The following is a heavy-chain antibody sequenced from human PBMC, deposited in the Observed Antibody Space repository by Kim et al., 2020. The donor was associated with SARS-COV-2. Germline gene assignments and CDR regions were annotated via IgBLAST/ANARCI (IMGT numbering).Heavy chain of an antibody. J-gene: IGHJ4*02. CDR3: ARSDYPGIAVAVDY. V-gene: IGHV5-51*01. D-gene: IGHD6-19*01. Sequence: SPSFAGQVTISADKSISTAYLQWSSLKASDTAMYYCARSDYPGIAVAVDYWGQGTLVTVSS.